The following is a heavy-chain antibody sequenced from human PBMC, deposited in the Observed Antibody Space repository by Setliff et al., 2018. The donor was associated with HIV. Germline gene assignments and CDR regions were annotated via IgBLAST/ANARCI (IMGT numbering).Heavy chain of an antibody. CDR1: GFTFNNAW. Sequence: GGSLRLSCAASGFTFNNAWMTWVRQAPGKGLEWVGHIKSKTDGGTTDYAAPVTGRFTISRDDSKTTLYLQMNSLKTEDTAVYYCTTEDPWLRFGHWGQGTLVTVSS. CDR3: TTEDPWLRFGH. D-gene: IGHD5-12*01. V-gene: IGHV3-15*01. J-gene: IGHJ5*02. CDR2: IKSKTDGGTT.